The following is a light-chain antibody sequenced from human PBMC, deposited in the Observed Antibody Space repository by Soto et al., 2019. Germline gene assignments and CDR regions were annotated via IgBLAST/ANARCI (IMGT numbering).Light chain of an antibody. CDR1: QSVSSY. J-gene: IGKJ3*01. CDR2: DAS. CDR3: QQRRNWPSFT. V-gene: IGKV3-11*01. Sequence: EIVLTQSPATLSLTPGERATLSCRASQSVSSYLAWYQQKPGQAPRLLIYDASNRATGIPARFSGSGSGTDFTITISSLEPEDFAVYYWQQRRNWPSFTFGPGTKVDI.